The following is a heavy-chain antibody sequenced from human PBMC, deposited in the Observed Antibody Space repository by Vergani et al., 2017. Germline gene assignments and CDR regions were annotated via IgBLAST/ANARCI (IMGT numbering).Heavy chain of an antibody. V-gene: IGHV4-61*02. CDR2: IYTSGST. CDR3: ARDLMAYYXDSSGSTLYWYFDL. CDR1: GGSISSGSYY. Sequence: QLQLQESGPRLVKPSETLSLTCTVSGGSISSGSYYWSWIRQPAGKGLEWIGRIYTSGSTNYNPSLKSRVTISVDTSKNQFSLKLSSVTAADTAVYYCARDLMAYYXDSSGSTLYWYFDLWGRGTLVTVSS. J-gene: IGHJ2*01. D-gene: IGHD3-22*01.